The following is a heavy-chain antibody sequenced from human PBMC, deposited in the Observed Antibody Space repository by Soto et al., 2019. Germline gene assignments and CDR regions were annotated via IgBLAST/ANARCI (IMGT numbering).Heavy chain of an antibody. J-gene: IGHJ4*02. CDR1: GFTFSSYE. CDR2: LNSYGNII. V-gene: IGHV3-48*03. D-gene: IGHD2-2*01. Sequence: SGGSLRLSCTASGFTFSSYEMNWVRQAPGKGLEWISYLNSYGNIINYADSVRGRFTISRDSAKTSLYLQMNSLRAEDTAVYYCATKYRLPGPNLWGQGTLVTVSS. CDR3: ATKYRLPGPNL.